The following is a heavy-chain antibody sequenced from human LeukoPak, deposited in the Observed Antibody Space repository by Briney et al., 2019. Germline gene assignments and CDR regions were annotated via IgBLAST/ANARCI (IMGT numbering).Heavy chain of an antibody. V-gene: IGHV3-74*01. CDR3: ARGWGYSSSSGSPSMFDP. J-gene: IGHJ5*02. Sequence: PGGSLRLSCAASGFTFGIYWMHWVRQAQGKGLVWVSRINSDGSSTSYADSVRGRFTISRDNAKNTLYLQRNSLRAEDTAVYYCARGWGYSSSSGSPSMFDPWGQGTLVTVSS. D-gene: IGHD6-6*01. CDR1: GFTFGIYW. CDR2: INSDGSST.